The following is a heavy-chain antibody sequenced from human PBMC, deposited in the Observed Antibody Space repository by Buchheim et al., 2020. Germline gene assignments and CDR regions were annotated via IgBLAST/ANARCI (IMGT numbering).Heavy chain of an antibody. D-gene: IGHD3-22*01. CDR2: IFHSGST. V-gene: IGHV4-30-2*01. CDR1: GDSISSGGYS. J-gene: IGHJ3*02. Sequence: QLQLQESGSRLVKPSQTLSLTCAVSGDSISSGGYSWSWIRQPPGKGLEWVGDIFHSGSTYFTPSLKSRVTISVDRSKNQFSLKLSSVTAADTAVYYCARASHYYDSSGYYYLSAFDIWGQGT. CDR3: ARASHYYDSSGYYYLSAFDI.